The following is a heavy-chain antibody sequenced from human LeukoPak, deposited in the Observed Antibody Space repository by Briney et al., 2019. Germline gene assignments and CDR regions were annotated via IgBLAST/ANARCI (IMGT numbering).Heavy chain of an antibody. J-gene: IGHJ4*02. CDR3: EKDLHHLIAAAG. D-gene: IGHD6-13*01. V-gene: IGHV3-23*01. CDR2: ISGSGGST. CDR1: GFTVSSNY. Sequence: GGSLRLSCAASGFTVSSNYMSWVRQAPGKGLEWVSAISGSGGSTYYADSVKGRFTISRDNSKNTLYLQMNSLRAEDTAVYYCEKDLHHLIAAAGCGQGTLVTVSS.